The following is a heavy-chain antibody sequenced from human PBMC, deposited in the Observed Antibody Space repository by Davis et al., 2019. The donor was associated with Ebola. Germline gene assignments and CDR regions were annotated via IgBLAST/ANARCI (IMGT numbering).Heavy chain of an antibody. CDR3: ATFTSIAARGRNWFDP. D-gene: IGHD6-6*01. V-gene: IGHV3-74*01. CDR2: ITNDGTRT. Sequence: GESLKISCAASGFTVDTNYMSWVRRAPGKGLEWVSRITNDGTRTSYADSVQGRFTISRDNAKNTLYLQMNSLRAEDTAVYYCATFTSIAARGRNWFDPWGQGTLVTVSS. CDR1: GFTVDTNY. J-gene: IGHJ5*02.